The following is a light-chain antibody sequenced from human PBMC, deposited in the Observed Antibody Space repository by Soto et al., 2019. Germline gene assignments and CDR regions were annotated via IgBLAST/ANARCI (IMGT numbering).Light chain of an antibody. CDR3: SSNVVGTNLEI. J-gene: IGLJ2*01. V-gene: IGLV2-8*01. CDR2: EVI. Sequence: QSALTQPPSASGSPGQSVTISCTGTYSDVGGSNYVSWYQQHPGKAPKLVIYEVIQRPSGVPDRFSGSRSGNTASLTVSRLQAEDEADYYCSSNVVGTNLEIFGGGTKLTVL. CDR1: YSDVGGSNY.